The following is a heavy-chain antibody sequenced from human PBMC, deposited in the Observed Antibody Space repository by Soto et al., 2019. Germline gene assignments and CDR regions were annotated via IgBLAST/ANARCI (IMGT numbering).Heavy chain of an antibody. CDR3: AKVWGSGSYKAAFDI. CDR2: ISGSGGST. D-gene: IGHD1-26*01. Sequence: GGSLRLSCAASGFTFSSYAMSWVRQAPGKGLEWVSAISGSGGSTYYADSVKGRFTISRVNSKNTLYLQMNSLRAEDTAVYYCAKVWGSGSYKAAFDIWGQGTMVTVSS. V-gene: IGHV3-23*01. CDR1: GFTFSSYA. J-gene: IGHJ3*02.